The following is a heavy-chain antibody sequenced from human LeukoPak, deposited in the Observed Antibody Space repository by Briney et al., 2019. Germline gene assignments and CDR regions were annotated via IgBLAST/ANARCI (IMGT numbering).Heavy chain of an antibody. J-gene: IGHJ4*02. CDR1: GYSFTSYW. CDR3: ARAYYYGSGSSIGFGY. D-gene: IGHD3-10*01. Sequence: GESLKISCKGSGYSFTSYWIGWVRRMPGKGLEWMGIIYPGDSDTRYSPSFQGQVTNSANKSISTAYLQWSSLKASDTAMYCCARAYYYGSGSSIGFGYWGQGTLVTVSS. V-gene: IGHV5-51*01. CDR2: IYPGDSDT.